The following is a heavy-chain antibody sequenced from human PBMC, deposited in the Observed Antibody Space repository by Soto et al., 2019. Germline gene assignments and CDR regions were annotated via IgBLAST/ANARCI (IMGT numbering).Heavy chain of an antibody. Sequence: QVQLVQSGTEVKKPGASVKVSCKASSYTFTSYGISWVRQAPGQGLEWMGWVSAYDGDTNYAQNLRGRVTMTTDTTTSTAHKELRSLRSGDTALDFCSGDLDYRDNDHFFDIWGQGTMVIVTS. CDR3: SGDLDYRDNDHFFDI. J-gene: IGHJ3*02. D-gene: IGHD1-1*01. CDR1: SYTFTSYG. V-gene: IGHV1-18*01. CDR2: VSAYDGDT.